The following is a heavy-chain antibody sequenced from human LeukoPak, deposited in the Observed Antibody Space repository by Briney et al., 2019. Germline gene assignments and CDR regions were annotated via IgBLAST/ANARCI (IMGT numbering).Heavy chain of an antibody. J-gene: IGHJ6*03. CDR2: ISYDGSNK. CDR3: AREVASHYMDV. V-gene: IGHV3-30*01. D-gene: IGHD2-2*01. Sequence: GRSLRLSCAASGFTFRSYVMHWVRQAPGKGLEWVAVISYDGSNKYYADSVKGRFTISRDNSKSTLYLEMNSLRAEDTAVYYCAREVASHYMDVWGKGTTVTVSS. CDR1: GFTFRSYV.